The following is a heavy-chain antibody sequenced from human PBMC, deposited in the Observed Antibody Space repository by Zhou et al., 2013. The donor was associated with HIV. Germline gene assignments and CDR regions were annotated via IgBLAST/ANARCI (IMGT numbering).Heavy chain of an antibody. CDR3: ARDDRDLVTRSAYFQY. J-gene: IGHJ1*01. CDR1: GGSFSDYV. CDR2: IIPIIGPV. Sequence: QVQLVQSGAEVKKPGSSVKVSCKASGGSFSDYVISWVRQAPGQGLEWMGGIIPIIGPVKYAQTFQGRVTITADNSTTTVYMEVSSLRSDDTAVYYCARDDRDLVTRSAYFQYWGQGTLVTVSS. D-gene: IGHD3-9*01. V-gene: IGHV1-69*06.